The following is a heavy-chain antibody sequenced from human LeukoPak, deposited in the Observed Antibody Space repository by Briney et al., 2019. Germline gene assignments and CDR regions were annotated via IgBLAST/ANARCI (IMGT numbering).Heavy chain of an antibody. D-gene: IGHD6-6*01. V-gene: IGHV4-31*03. CDR2: IYYSGST. CDR1: GGSISSGGFY. Sequence: SETLSLTCTVSGGSISSGGFYWNWIRQHPGKGLEWIGYIYYSGSTYYNPSLKSRVTISVDTSKNQFSLKLSSATAADTAVYYCARAHIAARANFDYWGQGTLVTVSS. J-gene: IGHJ4*02. CDR3: ARAHIAARANFDY.